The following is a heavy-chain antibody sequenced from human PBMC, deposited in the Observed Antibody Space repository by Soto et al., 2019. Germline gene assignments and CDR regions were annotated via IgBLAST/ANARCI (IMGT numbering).Heavy chain of an antibody. CDR3: ARGRGRYYDSSGYYVYDY. V-gene: IGHV4-34*01. J-gene: IGHJ4*02. CDR2: INHSGST. D-gene: IGHD3-22*01. CDR1: GGSFSGYY. Sequence: SETLSLTCAVYGGSFSGYYWSWIRQPPGKGLEWIGEINHSGSTNYNPSLKSRVTISVDTSKNQFSLKLSSVTAADTAVYYCARGRGRYYDSSGYYVYDYWGQGTLVTVS.